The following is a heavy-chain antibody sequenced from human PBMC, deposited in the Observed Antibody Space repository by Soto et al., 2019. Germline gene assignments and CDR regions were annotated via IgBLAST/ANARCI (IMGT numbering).Heavy chain of an antibody. J-gene: IGHJ6*03. CDR1: GYTFTSYD. V-gene: IGHV1-8*01. D-gene: IGHD3-3*01. CDR2: MNPNSGNT. CDR3: ARAPVLRFLEWLPRNYYYYMVV. Sequence: GASVKVSCKASGYTFTSYDINWVRQATGQGLEWMGWMNPNSGNTGYAQKFQGRVTMTRNTSISTAYMELSSLRSEDTAVYYCARAPVLRFLEWLPRNYYYYMVVWGKGTTVTVSS.